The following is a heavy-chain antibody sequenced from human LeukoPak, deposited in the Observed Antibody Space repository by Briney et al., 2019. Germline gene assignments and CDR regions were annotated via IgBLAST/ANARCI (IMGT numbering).Heavy chain of an antibody. CDR3: TRGIVVVPAARPFDY. CDR2: IRSKAYGGTT. CDR1: GFTFGDYA. Sequence: GGSLRLSCTASGFTFGDYAMSWVRQAPGKGLEWVGFIRSKAYGGTTEYAASVKGRFTISRDDSKSIAYLQMNSLKTEDTAVYYCTRGIVVVPAARPFDYWGQRTLVTVSS. J-gene: IGHJ4*02. D-gene: IGHD2-2*01. V-gene: IGHV3-49*04.